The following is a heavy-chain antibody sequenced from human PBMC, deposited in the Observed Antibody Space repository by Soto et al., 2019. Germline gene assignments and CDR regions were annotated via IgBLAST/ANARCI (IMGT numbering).Heavy chain of an antibody. CDR3: ARHSAYFDLTYYFDY. J-gene: IGHJ4*02. CDR1: GGTISSYY. CDR2: IYYSGST. V-gene: IGHV4-59*08. Sequence: SETRSLTYTVSGGTISSYYWSWIRQPPGKGLEWIGYIYYSGSTNYNPSLKSRVTISVDTSKNQFSLKLSSVTAADTVVYYCARHSAYFDLTYYFDYWGQGTLVTVSS. D-gene: IGHD3-9*01.